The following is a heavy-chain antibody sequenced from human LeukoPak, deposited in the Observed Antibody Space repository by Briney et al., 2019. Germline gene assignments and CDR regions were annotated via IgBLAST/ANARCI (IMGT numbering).Heavy chain of an antibody. V-gene: IGHV3-23*01. CDR1: GFTFSSYA. CDR3: AKDRAAAGTHSFDY. J-gene: IGHJ4*02. CDR2: ISGSSGST. Sequence: PGGSLRLSCAASGFTFSSYAINWVRQAPGKGLEWVSAISGSSGSTYYADSVKGRFTISRDNSKNTLYLQMNSLRAEDTAVYYCAKDRAAAGTHSFDYWGQGTLVTVSS. D-gene: IGHD6-13*01.